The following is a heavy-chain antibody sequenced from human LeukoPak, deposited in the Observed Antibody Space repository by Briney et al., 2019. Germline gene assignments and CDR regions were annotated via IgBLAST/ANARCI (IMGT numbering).Heavy chain of an antibody. D-gene: IGHD2-15*01. CDR3: ARDCSGGSRSKTPCYYYYYGMDV. V-gene: IGHV1-46*01. CDR2: INPSGVST. Sequence: ASVKVSCKASGYTFTSYYMHWVRQAPGQGGERMGIINPSGVSTSYAQKFRGRVTMARDTSTSTVYMELSSLRSEDTAVYYCARDCSGGSRSKTPCYYYYYGMDVWGQGTTVTVSS. J-gene: IGHJ6*02. CDR1: GYTFTSYY.